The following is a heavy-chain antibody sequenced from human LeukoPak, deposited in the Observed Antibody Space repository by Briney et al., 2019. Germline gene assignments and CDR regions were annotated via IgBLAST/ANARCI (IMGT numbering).Heavy chain of an antibody. D-gene: IGHD3-3*02. CDR1: GGTFSRYA. Sequence: ASVKVSCKASGGTFSRYAISWVRQAPGQGLEWMGRIIPILGIANYAQKFQGRVTITADKSTSTAYMELSSLRSEDTAVYYCARDRGVHFRSGSGWFDPWGQGTLVTVSS. V-gene: IGHV1-69*04. J-gene: IGHJ5*02. CDR3: ARDRGVHFRSGSGWFDP. CDR2: IIPILGIA.